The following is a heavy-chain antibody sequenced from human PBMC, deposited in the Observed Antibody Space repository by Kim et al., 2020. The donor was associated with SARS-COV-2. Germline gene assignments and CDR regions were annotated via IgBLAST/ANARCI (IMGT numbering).Heavy chain of an antibody. J-gene: IGHJ4*02. D-gene: IGHD3-10*01. CDR2: ISGNGGST. Sequence: GGSLRRSCAASGFTFTSYAMSWVRQAPGKGLEWVSVISGNGGSTYYADSVKGRFTISRDNSKNTVYLQLNSLRAEDTALYYCAEETYYYGSGSLGFDFWGQGTLVTVSS. V-gene: IGHV3-23*01. CDR3: AEETYYYGSGSLGFDF. CDR1: GFTFTSYA.